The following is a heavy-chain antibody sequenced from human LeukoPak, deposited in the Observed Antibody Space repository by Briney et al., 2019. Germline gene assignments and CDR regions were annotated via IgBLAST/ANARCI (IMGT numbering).Heavy chain of an antibody. CDR2: INSSGST. CDR1: GGSVSSGSNY. D-gene: IGHD1-26*01. J-gene: IGHJ4*02. V-gene: IGHV4-61*01. Sequence: SETLSLTCSVSGGSVSSGSNYWSWIRQPPGKVLELIGYINSSGSTNYNPSLKSRVTISVDTSKNQFSLKLSSVTAADTAVYYCARGVGGGSRSLGRYWGQGTLVIVSS. CDR3: ARGVGGGSRSLGRY.